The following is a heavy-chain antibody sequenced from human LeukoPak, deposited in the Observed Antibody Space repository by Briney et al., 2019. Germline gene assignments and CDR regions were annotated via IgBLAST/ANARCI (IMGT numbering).Heavy chain of an antibody. CDR1: GGSISSSSYY. J-gene: IGHJ4*02. D-gene: IGHD4-23*01. CDR2: IYYSGST. V-gene: IGHV4-39*01. Sequence: PSETLSLTCTVSGGSISSSSYYWGWIRQPPGKGLEWIGSIYYSGSTYYNPSLKSRVTISVDTSKNQFSLKRSSVTAADTAVYYCARTGGRIFDYWGQGTLVTVSS. CDR3: ARTGGRIFDY.